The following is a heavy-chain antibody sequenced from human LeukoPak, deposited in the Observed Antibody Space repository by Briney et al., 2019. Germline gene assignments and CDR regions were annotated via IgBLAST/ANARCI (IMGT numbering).Heavy chain of an antibody. CDR1: GVSFSTYL. D-gene: IGHD2-21*02. CDR2: IKQDGSER. J-gene: IGHJ4*02. V-gene: IGHV3-7*02. Sequence: VGSLRLSCAASGVSFSTYLMSWVRQAPGKGLEWVANIKQDGSERYYVDSAQGRFTLSRDNPRNTVYLPMNSLRVEETAVYYCARVVGVTAGWGYFEYWGQGALVTVSS. CDR3: ARVVGVTAGWGYFEY.